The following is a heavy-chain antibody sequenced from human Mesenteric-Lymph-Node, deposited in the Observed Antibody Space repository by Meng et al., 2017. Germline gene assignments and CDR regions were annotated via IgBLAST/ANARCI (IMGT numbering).Heavy chain of an antibody. D-gene: IGHD2-15*01. CDR3: TKNGAYSLEY. CDR2: FFHSGIT. CDR1: GGSISWGTW. V-gene: IGHV4-4*02. J-gene: IGHJ4*02. Sequence: QGQLQVSCPGLVTPSGTLSLTCAVAGGSISWGTWWSWVRQPPGKGLQWIGEFFHSGITNYNPSLKSRATISVDTSKNHFSLELSSVTAADTAVYYCTKNGAYSLEYWGQGALVTVSS.